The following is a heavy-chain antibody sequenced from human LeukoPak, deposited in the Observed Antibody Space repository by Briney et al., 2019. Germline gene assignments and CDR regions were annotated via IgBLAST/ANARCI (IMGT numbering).Heavy chain of an antibody. CDR1: GYTFTDYY. J-gene: IGHJ4*02. Sequence: ASVKVSCKASGYTFTDYYMHWVRQAPGQGLEWMGWINPNSGVTSSAQRFQGRVTMTRDTSITTAYMELSSPTSDDTAVYYCARDGGFDYWGQGTRVTVSS. V-gene: IGHV1-2*02. CDR3: ARDGGFDY. CDR2: INPNSGVT.